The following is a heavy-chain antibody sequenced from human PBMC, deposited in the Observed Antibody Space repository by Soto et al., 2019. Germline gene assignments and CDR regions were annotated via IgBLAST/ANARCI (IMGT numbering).Heavy chain of an antibody. D-gene: IGHD3-16*01. Sequence: QLQLQESGSGQVKPSQTLSLTCAVSGGSISSGGYCWSWIRQPPGKGLEWIGYIYHSGSTYYNPSLKSRVTISVDRSKNQFSLKLSSVTAADTAVYYCARGPPFHWGQGTLVTVSS. CDR1: GGSISSGGYC. V-gene: IGHV4-30-2*01. CDR2: IYHSGST. CDR3: ARGPPFH. J-gene: IGHJ4*02.